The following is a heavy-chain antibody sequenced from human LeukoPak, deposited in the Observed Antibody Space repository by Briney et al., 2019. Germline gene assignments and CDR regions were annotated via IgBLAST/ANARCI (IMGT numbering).Heavy chain of an antibody. D-gene: IGHD3-10*01. J-gene: IGHJ3*02. CDR3: ARVLGTMVRGADYDAFDI. CDR2: INSDGSST. CDR1: GFTFSSYW. Sequence: GGSLRLSCAASGFTFSSYWMHWVRQAPGKGLVWVSRINSDGSSTSYADSVKGRFTISRDNAKNTLYLQMNSLRAEDTAVYYCARVLGTMVRGADYDAFDIWGQGTMVTVSS. V-gene: IGHV3-74*01.